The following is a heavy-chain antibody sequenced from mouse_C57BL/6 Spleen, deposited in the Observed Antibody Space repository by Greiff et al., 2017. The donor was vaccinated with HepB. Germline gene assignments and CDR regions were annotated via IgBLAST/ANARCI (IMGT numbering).Heavy chain of an antibody. CDR3: ARGQDY. V-gene: IGHV1-50*01. CDR2: IDPSDSYT. Sequence: QVQLQQPGAELVKPGASVKLSCKASGYTFTSYWMQWVKQRPGQGLEWIGEIDPSDSYTNYNQKFKGKATLTVDTSSSTAYMQLSSLTSEDSAVYYCARGQDYWGQGTTLTGSS. J-gene: IGHJ2*01. D-gene: IGHD6-1*01. CDR1: GYTFTSYW.